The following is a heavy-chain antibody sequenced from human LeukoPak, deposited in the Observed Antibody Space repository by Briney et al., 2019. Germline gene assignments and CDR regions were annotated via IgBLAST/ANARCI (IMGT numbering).Heavy chain of an antibody. CDR2: ISSSSSYT. J-gene: IGHJ4*02. Sequence: PGGSLRLSCVASRFTFSDYYMSWIRQAPGKGLEWVSYISSSSSYTNYADSVKGRFTISRDNAKNSLYLQMNSLRAEDTAVFYCARGRANWGYDYWGQGTLVTVSS. CDR1: RFTFSDYY. CDR3: ARGRANWGYDY. D-gene: IGHD7-27*01. V-gene: IGHV3-11*05.